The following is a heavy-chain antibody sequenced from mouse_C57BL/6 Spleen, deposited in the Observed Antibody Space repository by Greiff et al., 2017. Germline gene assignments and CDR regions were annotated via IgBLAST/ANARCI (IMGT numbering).Heavy chain of an antibody. V-gene: IGHV1-80*01. CDR1: GYAFSSYW. D-gene: IGHD2-5*01. J-gene: IGHJ1*03. Sequence: QVQLQQSGAELVKPGASVKISCKASGYAFSSYWMNWVKQRPGKGLEWIGQIYPGDGDTNYNGKFKGKATLTADKSSSTAYMQLSSLTSEDSAVYFCARYYSNYGYFDVWGTGTTVTVSS. CDR2: IYPGDGDT. CDR3: ARYYSNYGYFDV.